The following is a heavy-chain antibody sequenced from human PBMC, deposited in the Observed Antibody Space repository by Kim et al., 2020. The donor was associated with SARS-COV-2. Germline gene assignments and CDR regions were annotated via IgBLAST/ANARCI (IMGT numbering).Heavy chain of an antibody. CDR3: ARDRIAVAGSNWFDP. Sequence: PSLKSRFTRSVDTSKNQFSLKLSSVTAADTAVYYCARDRIAVAGSNWFDPWGQGTLVTVSS. V-gene: IGHV4-59*01. D-gene: IGHD6-19*01. J-gene: IGHJ5*02.